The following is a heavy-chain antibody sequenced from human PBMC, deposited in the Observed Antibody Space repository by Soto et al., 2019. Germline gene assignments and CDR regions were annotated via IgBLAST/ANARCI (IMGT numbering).Heavy chain of an antibody. CDR3: AKDLGSSSWINPQFDY. CDR1: GFTFSSYA. CDR2: ISYDGSNK. Sequence: GGSLRLSCAASGFTFSSYAMSWVRQAPGKGLEWVAVISYDGSNKYYADSVKGRFTISRDNSKNTLYLQMNSLRAEDTAVYYYAKDLGSSSWINPQFDYWGQGTLVTVSS. D-gene: IGHD6-13*01. V-gene: IGHV3-30-3*01. J-gene: IGHJ4*02.